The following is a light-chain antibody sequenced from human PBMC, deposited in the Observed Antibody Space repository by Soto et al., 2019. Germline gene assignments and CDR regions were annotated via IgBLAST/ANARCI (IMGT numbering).Light chain of an antibody. CDR2: DAS. Sequence: EIVMTQSPVTLSVSPGERATLSCRASYGLSSRSALYQQKPGQAPRRHIYDASTMATDVPARFSGSGSGTEFTLTISGLQSEDFAVYFFQHYTNWLLTFGGGPKVEIK. CDR1: YGLSSR. V-gene: IGKV3-15*01. J-gene: IGKJ4*01. CDR3: QHYTNWLLT.